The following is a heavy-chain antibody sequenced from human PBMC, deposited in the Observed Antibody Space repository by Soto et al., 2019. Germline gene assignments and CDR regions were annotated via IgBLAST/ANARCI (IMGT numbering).Heavy chain of an antibody. CDR2: IYPGDSDT. CDR3: AASIFYYGMDV. Sequence: XDSLKVSCKGSGNTFTNYWIGLVLQMPGKGLEWMGIIYPGDSDTKYNPSFQGQVTISADKSITTTYLQWSSLKASDTAIYYSAASIFYYGMDVWGQGTTVTAP. V-gene: IGHV5-51*01. J-gene: IGHJ6*02. CDR1: GNTFTNYW.